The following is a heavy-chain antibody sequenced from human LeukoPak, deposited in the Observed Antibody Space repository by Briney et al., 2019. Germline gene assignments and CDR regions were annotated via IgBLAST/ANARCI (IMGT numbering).Heavy chain of an antibody. CDR2: ITTSSSYA. CDR3: ARDPYSGDYGPYYYYYMDV. D-gene: IGHD5-12*01. CDR1: GFTFSAYN. Sequence: PGGSLRLSCAASGFTFSAYNMNWVRRTPGKGLEWVSSITTSSSYAFYADSVRGRFTISRGNAENSLYLQMNNLRDEDTAVYYCARDPYSGDYGPYYYYYMDVWGKGTTVTISS. V-gene: IGHV3-21*01. J-gene: IGHJ6*03.